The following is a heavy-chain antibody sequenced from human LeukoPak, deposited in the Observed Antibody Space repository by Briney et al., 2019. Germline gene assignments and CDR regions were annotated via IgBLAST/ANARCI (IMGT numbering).Heavy chain of an antibody. J-gene: IGHJ4*02. CDR1: GFTFSSYA. Sequence: SGGSLRLSCAASGFTFSSYAMSWVRQAPGKGLEWVSAISGSGGSTYYADSVKGRFTISRDNSKNTLYLQMNSLRAEDTAVYYCAKSPPWATAVAPQAFDYWGQGTLVTVSS. CDR3: AKSPPWATAVAPQAFDY. V-gene: IGHV3-23*01. CDR2: ISGSGGST. D-gene: IGHD6-19*01.